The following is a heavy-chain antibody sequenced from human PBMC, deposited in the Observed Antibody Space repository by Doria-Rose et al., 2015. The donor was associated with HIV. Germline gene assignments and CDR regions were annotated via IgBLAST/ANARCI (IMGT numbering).Heavy chain of an antibody. CDR3: ARVPDNYITSPFDY. CDR1: GGSFSAHS. D-gene: IGHD3-10*01. CDR2: INDTGSA. Sequence: QVQLQQWGAGLLKPSETLSLTCAVYGGSFSAHSWSWIRQPPGKGVEWIGEINDTGSANYNPSLKSRVTISVDTSKNQFSLKVSSVTAADTAVYYCARVPDNYITSPFDYWGQGKLVTVSS. V-gene: IGHV4-34*01. J-gene: IGHJ4*02.